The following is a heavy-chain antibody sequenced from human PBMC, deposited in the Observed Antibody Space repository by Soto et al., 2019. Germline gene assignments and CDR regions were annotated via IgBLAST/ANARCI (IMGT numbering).Heavy chain of an antibody. CDR3: ARGYYDSSGYQGDAFEI. D-gene: IGHD3-22*01. Sequence: PSETLSLTCTVSGGSISSYYWSWIRQPAGKGLEWIGRIYTSGSTNYNPSLKSRVTMSVDTSKNQFSLKLSSVTAADTAVYYCARGYYDSSGYQGDAFEIWGQGTMVTVSS. CDR2: IYTSGST. J-gene: IGHJ3*02. CDR1: GGSISSYY. V-gene: IGHV4-4*07.